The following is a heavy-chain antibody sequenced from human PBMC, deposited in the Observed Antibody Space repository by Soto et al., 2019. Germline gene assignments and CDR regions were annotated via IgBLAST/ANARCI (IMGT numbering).Heavy chain of an antibody. Sequence: SETLSLTCTVSGGSISSYYWSWIRQPPGKGLEWIGYIYYSGSTNYNPSLKSRVTVSVDTSKNQFSLKLSSVAAADTAVYYCARMVAATMSSRYYGMDVWGQGITVTSP. CDR2: IYYSGST. J-gene: IGHJ6*02. CDR3: ARMVAATMSSRYYGMDV. D-gene: IGHD2-15*01. V-gene: IGHV4-59*01. CDR1: GGSISSYY.